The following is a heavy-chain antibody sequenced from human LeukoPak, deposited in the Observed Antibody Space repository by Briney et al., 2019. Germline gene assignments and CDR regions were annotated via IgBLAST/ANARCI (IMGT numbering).Heavy chain of an antibody. CDR2: ISSSSSYI. D-gene: IGHD2-2*02. Sequence: GGSLRLSCAASGFTFSSYSMNWVRQAPGKGLEWVSPISSSSSYIYYADSVKGRFTISRDNAKNSLYLQMNSLRAEDTAVYYCARRDIVVVPAAIGTDYYYYMDVWGKGTTVTVSS. CDR3: ARRDIVVVPAAIGTDYYYYMDV. J-gene: IGHJ6*03. V-gene: IGHV3-21*01. CDR1: GFTFSSYS.